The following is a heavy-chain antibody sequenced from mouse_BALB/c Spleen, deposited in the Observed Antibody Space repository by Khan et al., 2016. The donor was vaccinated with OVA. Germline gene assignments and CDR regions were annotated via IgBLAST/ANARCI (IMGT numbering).Heavy chain of an antibody. D-gene: IGHD1-2*01. CDR3: ARELRLGGFAY. J-gene: IGHJ3*01. CDR1: GFSLTDYG. CDR2: IWGDGST. V-gene: IGHV2-6-7*01. Sequence: VELVESGPGLVAPSQSLSITCTVSGFSLTDYGVNWVRQPPGKGLEWLGMIWGDGSTDYNPALKSRLSISKNNSKSQVFLKMNSLQTDDTARYYCARELRLGGFAYWGQGTLVTVSA.